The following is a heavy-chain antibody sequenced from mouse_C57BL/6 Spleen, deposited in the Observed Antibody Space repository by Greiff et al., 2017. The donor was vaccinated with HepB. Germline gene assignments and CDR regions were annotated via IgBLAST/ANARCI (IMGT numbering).Heavy chain of an antibody. V-gene: IGHV7-3*01. D-gene: IGHD1-1*01. Sequence: EVMLVESGGGLVQPGGSLSLSCAASGFTFTDYYMSWVRQPPGKALEWLGFIRNKANGYTTEYSASVKGRFTISRDNSQSILYLQMNALRAEDSATYYCARYGVVATPFDYWGQGTTLTVSS. CDR3: ARYGVVATPFDY. CDR2: IRNKANGYTT. CDR1: GFTFTDYY. J-gene: IGHJ2*01.